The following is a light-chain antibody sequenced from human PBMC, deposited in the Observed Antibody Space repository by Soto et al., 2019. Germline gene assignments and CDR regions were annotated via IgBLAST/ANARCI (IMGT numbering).Light chain of an antibody. J-gene: IGKJ4*01. CDR3: QQFSSYPLT. CDR2: DAS. Sequence: EIVLTQSPATLSLSPGERATLSCRASQSVSSYLAWYQQKPGQAPRLLIYDASNRATGIPDRFSGGGSGTDFTLTISRLEPEDFAVYYCQQFSSYPLTFGGGTKV. V-gene: IGKV3-11*01. CDR1: QSVSSY.